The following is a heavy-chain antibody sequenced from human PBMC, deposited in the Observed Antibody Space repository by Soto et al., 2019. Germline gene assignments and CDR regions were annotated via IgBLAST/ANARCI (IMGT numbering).Heavy chain of an antibody. CDR2: ISYDGSNK. Sequence: PGGSLRLSCAASGFTFSSYAMHWVRQAPGKGLEWVAVISYDGSNKYYADSVKGRFTISRDNSKNTLYLQMNSLRAEDTAVYYCARPFISQLGQWERPGNWFDPWGQGTLVTVSS. CDR1: GFTFSSYA. V-gene: IGHV3-30-3*01. J-gene: IGHJ5*02. CDR3: ARPFISQLGQWERPGNWFDP. D-gene: IGHD1-26*01.